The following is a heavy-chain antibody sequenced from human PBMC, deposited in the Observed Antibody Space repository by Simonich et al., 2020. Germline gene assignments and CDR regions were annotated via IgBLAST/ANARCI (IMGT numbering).Heavy chain of an antibody. D-gene: IGHD2-15*01. V-gene: IGHV3-30*07. J-gene: IGHJ3*02. CDR3: AREGLLLDAFDI. CDR1: GFTFSSYA. CDR2: ISYDGSNK. Sequence: QVQLVESGGGVVQPGRSLRLSCAASGFTFSSYAMHWVRQAPGKGREWVAFISYDGSNKYYADSVKGRFTISRDNSKNTLYLQMNSLRAEDTAVYYCAREGLLLDAFDIWGQGTMVTVSS.